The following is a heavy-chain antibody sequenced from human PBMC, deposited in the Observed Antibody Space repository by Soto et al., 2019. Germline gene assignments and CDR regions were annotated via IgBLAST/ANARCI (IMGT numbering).Heavy chain of an antibody. D-gene: IGHD2-8*01. V-gene: IGHV4-4*07. J-gene: IGHJ4*02. CDR2: IYTSGSNSGST. Sequence: SETLSLTCTVSGGSISSYYWSWIRQPAGKGLEWIGRIYTSGSNSGSTNYNPSLKSRVTMSVDTSKNQFSLKLSSVTAEDTDVYYCARHEGNGNVWPPDYWGQGIMVTVS. CDR1: GGSISSYY. CDR3: ARHEGNGNVWPPDY.